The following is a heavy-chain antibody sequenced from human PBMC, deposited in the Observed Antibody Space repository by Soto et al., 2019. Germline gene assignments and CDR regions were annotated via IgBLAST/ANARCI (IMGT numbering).Heavy chain of an antibody. CDR2: INTYNGNT. CDR1: GYTFTRYG. D-gene: IGHD3-16*01. CDR3: AMVDVYVTPSPQDV. V-gene: IGHV1-18*01. J-gene: IGHJ6*02. Sequence: QAQLVQSGAEVKNPGASVKVSCKASGYTFTRYGIGWARQAPGQGLEWMGWINTYNGNTNYAQNVQGRVTLTTDTSTSTAYMELRSLRSNDTAIHYCAMVDVYVTPSPQDVWGQGTTVIVSS.